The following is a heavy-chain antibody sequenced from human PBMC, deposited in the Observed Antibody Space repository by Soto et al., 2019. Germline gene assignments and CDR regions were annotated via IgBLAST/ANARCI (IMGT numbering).Heavy chain of an antibody. V-gene: IGHV3-33*01. Sequence: QVQLVESGGGVVQPGTSLRLSCAASGFTFGSYGMHWVRQAPGKGLEWVSVIWYDGSYKYYPASVKGRFTISRDNSKNTLYLEMNSLRAEDTGVYYCARAVDGAVAIVRYYYGMDVWGQGTTVTVSS. CDR3: ARAVDGAVAIVRYYYGMDV. CDR2: IWYDGSYK. J-gene: IGHJ6*02. CDR1: GFTFGSYG. D-gene: IGHD6-19*01.